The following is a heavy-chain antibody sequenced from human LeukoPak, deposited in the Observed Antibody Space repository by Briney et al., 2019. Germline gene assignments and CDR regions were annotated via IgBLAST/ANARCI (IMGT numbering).Heavy chain of an antibody. CDR1: GGSFSDYY. D-gene: IGHD2-2*01. CDR2: ISRRGST. J-gene: IGHJ4*02. CDR3: ARAVGGGYCSSTSCYGGVYGEAAGLSPY. Sequence: LETLSLTCAVYGGSFSDYYWSWIRQPPGKGLEWIGEISRRGSTSHNPSLKSRVTMSKDTSKNQFSRNLSSMTAPAPDVYPCARAVGGGYCSSTSCYGGVYGEAAGLSPYWGQATLVTVSS. V-gene: IGHV4-34*01.